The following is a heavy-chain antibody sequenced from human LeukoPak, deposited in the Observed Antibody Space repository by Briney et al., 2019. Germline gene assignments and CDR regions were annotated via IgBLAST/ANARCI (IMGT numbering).Heavy chain of an antibody. CDR2: IYYSGST. CDR3: ARQDIVVAVAALFVGFDP. V-gene: IGHV4-39*01. D-gene: IGHD2-15*01. CDR1: GGSISSSSYY. J-gene: IGHJ5*02. Sequence: PSETLSLTCTVSGGSISSSSYYWGWIRQPPGKGPEWIGSIYYSGSTYYNPSLKSRVTISVDTSKNQFSLKLSSVTAADTAVYYCARQDIVVAVAALFVGFDPWGQGTLVTVSS.